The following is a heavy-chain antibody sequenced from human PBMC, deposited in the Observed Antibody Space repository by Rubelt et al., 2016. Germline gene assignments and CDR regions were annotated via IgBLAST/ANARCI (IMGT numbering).Heavy chain of an antibody. CDR2: ISYDGSNK. V-gene: IGHV3-30*18. CDR3: AKEGGCSGGSCYSGY. CDR1: GFTFSSYG. J-gene: IGHJ4*02. Sequence: VQLVESGGGVVQPGRSLRLSCAASGFTFSSYGMHWVRQAPGKGLEWVAVISYDGSNKYYADSVKGRFTISRDNSKNTLYLQMNSLRAEDTAVYYCAKEGGCSGGSCYSGYWGQGTLVTVSS. D-gene: IGHD2-15*01.